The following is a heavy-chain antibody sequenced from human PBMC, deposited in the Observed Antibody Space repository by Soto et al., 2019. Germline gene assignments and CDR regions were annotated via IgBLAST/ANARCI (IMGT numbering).Heavy chain of an antibody. Sequence: GESLKISCKGSGYSFTMYWIGWVCQMPGKGLEWMGIIYPGDSDTRYSPSFQGQVTISAEKSISTAYLQWSSLKASDTAMYYCARRPTDYPGLWIAVAGPQFDYSGQIPLITFST. V-gene: IGHV5-51*01. CDR2: IYPGDSDT. D-gene: IGHD6-19*01. CDR1: GYSFTMYW. CDR3: ARRPTDYPGLWIAVAGPQFDY. J-gene: IGHJ4*02.